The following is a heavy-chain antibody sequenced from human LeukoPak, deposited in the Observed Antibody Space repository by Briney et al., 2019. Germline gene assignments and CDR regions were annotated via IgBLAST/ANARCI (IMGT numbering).Heavy chain of an antibody. CDR1: GDTVSSNTAA. CDR3: SRQRSTSTYYFGLDV. V-gene: IGHV6-1*01. Sequence: SQTLSLTCAISGDTVSSNTAAWNWIRQSPSRGLEWLGSTYYRSKWNTDYAASVQNRITINPDTSTNQFSLQLKSATPEDTAVYYCSRQRSTSTYYFGLDVWGQGTTVTVSS. J-gene: IGHJ6*02. CDR2: TYYRSKWNT. D-gene: IGHD6-6*01.